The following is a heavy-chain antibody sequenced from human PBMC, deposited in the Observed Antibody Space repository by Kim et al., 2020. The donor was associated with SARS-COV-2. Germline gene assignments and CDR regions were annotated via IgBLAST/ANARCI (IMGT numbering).Heavy chain of an antibody. Sequence: NPSLKSRVTISVDKSENQFSLKLRSVTTADTAVYSWARVRGVRGKAFDIWGQGTMVTVSS. CDR3: ARVRGVRGKAFDI. D-gene: IGHD3-10*01. V-gene: IGHV4-4*01. J-gene: IGHJ3*02.